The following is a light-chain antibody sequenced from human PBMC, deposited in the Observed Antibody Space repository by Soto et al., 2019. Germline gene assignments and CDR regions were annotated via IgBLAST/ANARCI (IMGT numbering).Light chain of an antibody. CDR1: TSNIGSNT. J-gene: IGLJ1*01. CDR3: AAWDNSLSTFYV. V-gene: IGLV1-44*01. CDR2: NNN. Sequence: QSVLTQPPSASGTPGQGVPISCSGITSNIGSNTVNWYQQLPGTAPKLLIYNNNQRPSGVPDRFSGSKSGTSASLAISGLQSEDKADYYCAAWDNSLSTFYVFGTGTKVTV.